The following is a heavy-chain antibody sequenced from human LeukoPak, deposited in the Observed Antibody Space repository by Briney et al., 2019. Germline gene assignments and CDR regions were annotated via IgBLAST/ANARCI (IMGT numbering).Heavy chain of an antibody. CDR2: IYYSGST. Sequence: SETLSLTCIVSGGSISSSSYYWGWIRQPPGKGLEWIASIYYSGSTYFNPSLKSRVTISVDTSKNQFSLKLSSVTAADTAVYYCARLTLNWGRGYWGQGTLVTVSS. CDR3: ARLTLNWGRGY. CDR1: GGSISSSSYY. V-gene: IGHV4-39*01. D-gene: IGHD7-27*01. J-gene: IGHJ4*02.